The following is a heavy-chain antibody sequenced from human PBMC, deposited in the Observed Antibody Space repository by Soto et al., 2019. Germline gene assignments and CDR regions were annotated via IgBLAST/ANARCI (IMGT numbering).Heavy chain of an antibody. Sequence: GGSLRLSCAASGFTFSSYGMHWVRQAPGKGLEWVAVIWYDGSNKYYADSVKGRFTISRDNSKNTLYLQMNSLRAEDTAVYYCARGRLSVTIEDAFDIWGQGTMVTVSS. CDR2: IWYDGSNK. CDR1: GFTFSSYG. D-gene: IGHD4-17*01. J-gene: IGHJ3*02. CDR3: ARGRLSVTIEDAFDI. V-gene: IGHV3-33*01.